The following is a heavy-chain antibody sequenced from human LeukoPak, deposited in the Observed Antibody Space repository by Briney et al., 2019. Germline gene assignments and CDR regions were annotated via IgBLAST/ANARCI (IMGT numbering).Heavy chain of an antibody. Sequence: GGSLRLSCRASGFPFSSYWMTWVRQAPGKGLEWVSVIYSGGSTYYADSVKGRFTISRDNSKNTLYLQMNSLRAEDTAVYYCARDQRSPQQLGDTFDYWGQGTLVTVSS. V-gene: IGHV3-66*01. D-gene: IGHD6-13*01. CDR1: GFPFSSYW. CDR2: IYSGGST. J-gene: IGHJ4*02. CDR3: ARDQRSPQQLGDTFDY.